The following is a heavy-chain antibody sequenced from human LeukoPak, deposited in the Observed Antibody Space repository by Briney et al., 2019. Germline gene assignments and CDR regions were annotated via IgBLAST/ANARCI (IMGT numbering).Heavy chain of an antibody. J-gene: IGHJ4*02. CDR3: ARVYSGSYSGPYDY. D-gene: IGHD1-26*01. CDR2: MNPNSGNT. Sequence: ASVKVSCKASGYTFTSYDINWVRQATGQGLEWMGWMNPNSGNTGYAQKFQGRVTITRNTSISTAYMELSSLRSEDTAVYYCARVYSGSYSGPYDYWGQGTLVTVSS. V-gene: IGHV1-8*03. CDR1: GYTFTSYD.